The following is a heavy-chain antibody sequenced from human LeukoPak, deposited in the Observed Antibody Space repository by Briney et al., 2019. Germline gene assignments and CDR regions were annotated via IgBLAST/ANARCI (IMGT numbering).Heavy chain of an antibody. V-gene: IGHV3-48*04. CDR1: GFSFSTC. CDR2: ISSSSSTI. J-gene: IGHJ6*03. D-gene: IGHD4-17*01. Sequence: GGSLRLSCAASGFSFSTCMNWVRQAPGKGLEWVSYISSSSSTIYYADSVKGRFTMSRDSAKNSLSLQMNSLRAEDTAVYYCARGATVWARMDVWGKGTTVTVSS. CDR3: ARGATVWARMDV.